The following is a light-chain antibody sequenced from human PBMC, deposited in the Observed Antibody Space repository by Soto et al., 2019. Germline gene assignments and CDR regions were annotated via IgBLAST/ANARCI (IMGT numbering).Light chain of an antibody. CDR3: QQSYSTPWT. Sequence: DIQMTQSPSSLSASVGDRVTITCRASQSISSYLNWYQQKPGKAPKLLIYAASSLQSGVPSRFSGSGSGTEFTLTISSLQPEDFATYYGQQSYSTPWTFGQGTKVEIK. J-gene: IGKJ1*01. V-gene: IGKV1-39*01. CDR1: QSISSY. CDR2: AAS.